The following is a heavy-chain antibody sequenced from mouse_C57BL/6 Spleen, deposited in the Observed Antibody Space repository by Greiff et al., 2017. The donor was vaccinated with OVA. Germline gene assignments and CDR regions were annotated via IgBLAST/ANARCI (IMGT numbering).Heavy chain of an antibody. CDR2: IDPETGGT. J-gene: IGHJ3*01. V-gene: IGHV1-15*01. CDR1: GYTFTDYE. D-gene: IGHD1-1*01. Sequence: VHLVESGAELVRPGASVTLSCKASGYTFTDYEMHWVKQTPVHGLEWIGAIDPETGGTAYNQKFKGKAILTADKSSSTAYMELRSLTSEDSAVYYCTRNDYYGSRGAYWGQGTLVTVSA. CDR3: TRNDYYGSRGAY.